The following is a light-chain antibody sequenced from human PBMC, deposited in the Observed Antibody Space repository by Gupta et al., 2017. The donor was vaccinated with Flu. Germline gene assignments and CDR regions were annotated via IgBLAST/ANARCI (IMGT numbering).Light chain of an antibody. CDR1: NGAVTSGHW. J-gene: IGLJ3*02. CDR2: DTN. Sequence: QAVVTQEPSLTVSPGGTVTLTCGSTNGAVTSGHWPYWFQQKPGQAPRSLIYDTNKRHSWTPARFSGSLLGDRAALTLSGAQPDDEADYYCLLSYSGSSRPWVFGGGTKLTVL. V-gene: IGLV7-46*01. CDR3: LLSYSGSSRPWV.